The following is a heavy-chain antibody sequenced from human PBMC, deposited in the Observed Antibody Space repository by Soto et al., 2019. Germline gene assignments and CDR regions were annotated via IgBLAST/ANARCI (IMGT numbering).Heavy chain of an antibody. CDR1: GYTFTSYD. CDR3: ARGDTYCGGDCYPGDYYYYMDV. D-gene: IGHD2-21*01. V-gene: IGHV1-8*01. J-gene: IGHJ6*03. CDR2: MNPNSGNT. Sequence: ASVKVSCKASGYTFTSYDINWVRQATGQGLEWMGWMNPNSGNTGYAQKFQGRVTMTRNTSISTAYMELSSLRSEDTAVYYCARGDTYCGGDCYPGDYYYYMDVWGKGTTVTVSS.